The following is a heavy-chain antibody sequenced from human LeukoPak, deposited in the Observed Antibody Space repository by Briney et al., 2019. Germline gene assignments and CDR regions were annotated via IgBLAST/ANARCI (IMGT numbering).Heavy chain of an antibody. D-gene: IGHD1-26*01. CDR2: ISSSSSTI. J-gene: IGHJ3*02. CDR3: AVVGADDAFDI. Sequence: GGSLRLSCAASGFTFSSYSMNWVRQAPGKGLEWVSYISSSSSTIYYADSVKGRFTISGDNAKNSLYLQMNSLRAEDTAVYYCAVVGADDAFDIWGQGTMVTVSS. CDR1: GFTFSSYS. V-gene: IGHV3-48*01.